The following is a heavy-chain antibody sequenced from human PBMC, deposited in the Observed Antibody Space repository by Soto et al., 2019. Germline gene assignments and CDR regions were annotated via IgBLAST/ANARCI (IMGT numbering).Heavy chain of an antibody. J-gene: IGHJ4*02. D-gene: IGHD3-3*01. CDR2: IYWDDDK. CDR1: GFSLTTSGVG. Sequence: QLTLNESGPTPVKPRQTLTLTCTFSGFSLTTSGVGVGWIRQSPGNAPEWLALIYWDDDKRYSPSLKSRLTITTDSSNIQVVLTMADLDPADTATSYWAHRGPRTFFVWVTTTAIYFDFWGQGTPVAVSS. V-gene: IGHV2-5*02. CDR3: AHRGPRTFFVWVTTTAIYFDF.